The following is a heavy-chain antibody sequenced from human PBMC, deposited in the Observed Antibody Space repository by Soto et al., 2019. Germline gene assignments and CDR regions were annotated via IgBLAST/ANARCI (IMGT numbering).Heavy chain of an antibody. V-gene: IGHV3-30*18. J-gene: IGHJ4*02. CDR2: ISYDGSNK. D-gene: IGHD4-17*01. CDR3: ANEAYHDYGDFDY. CDR1: GFTFSSYG. Sequence: PGGSLRLSCAASGFTFSSYGMHWVRQAPGKGLEWVAVISYDGSNKYYADSVKGRFTISRDNSKNTLYLQMNSLRAEDTAVYYCANEAYHDYGDFDYWGQGTLVTVS.